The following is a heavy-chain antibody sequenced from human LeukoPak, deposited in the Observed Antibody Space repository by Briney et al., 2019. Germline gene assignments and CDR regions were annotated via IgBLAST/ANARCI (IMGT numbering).Heavy chain of an antibody. D-gene: IGHD3-10*01. CDR2: ISSGSSTI. J-gene: IGHJ3*02. CDR3: ARGRFGGRAFDI. V-gene: IGHV3-48*04. CDR1: GFTFSSYS. Sequence: GGSLRLSCAGSGFTFSSYSMNWVRQAPGKGLEWLSYISSGSSTIYYADSVKGRFTISRDNAKNSLYLQLNSLRAEDTAVYYCARGRFGGRAFDIWGQGTMVTVSS.